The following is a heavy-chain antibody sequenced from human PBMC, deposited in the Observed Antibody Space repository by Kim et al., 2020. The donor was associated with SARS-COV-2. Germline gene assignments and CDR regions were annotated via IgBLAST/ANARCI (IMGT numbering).Heavy chain of an antibody. J-gene: IGHJ3*02. V-gene: IGHV3-30*04. CDR1: GFTFSSYA. CDR3: ARESREKTYYYDSSGAFDI. D-gene: IGHD3-22*01. Sequence: GGSLRLSCAASGFTFSSYAMHWVRQAPGKGLEWVAVISYDGSNKYYADSVKGRFTISRDNSKNTLYLQMNSLRAEDTAVYYCARESREKTYYYDSSGAFDIWGQGTMVTVSS. CDR2: ISYDGSNK.